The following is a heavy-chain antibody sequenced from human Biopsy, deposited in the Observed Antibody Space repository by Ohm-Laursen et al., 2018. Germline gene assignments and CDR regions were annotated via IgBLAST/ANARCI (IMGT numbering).Heavy chain of an antibody. CDR3: ARDRNGLTLTTLDF. Sequence: SLRLSCAASGFIFDNYGMHWVRQAPGKGLEWVSGINWNSGDIVYADSVKGRFTISRDNAKNSLSLQMNSLRAEDTALYYCARDRNGLTLTTLDFWGHGTLVTVSS. J-gene: IGHJ4*01. D-gene: IGHD1-1*01. CDR2: INWNSGDI. V-gene: IGHV3-9*01. CDR1: GFIFDNYG.